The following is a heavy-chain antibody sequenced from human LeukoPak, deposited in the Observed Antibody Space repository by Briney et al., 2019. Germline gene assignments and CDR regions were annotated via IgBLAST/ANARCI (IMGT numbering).Heavy chain of an antibody. V-gene: IGHV1-8*01. CDR1: GYTFTSFD. Sequence: ASVKVSCKASGYTFTSFDINWVRQATGQGLEWMGWMNPNTAKTGYAQKFQGRVTITRNTSISTVYMELSSLRSEDTAVYYCARVGLGIGYAFDIWGQGTMVTVSS. CDR2: MNPNTAKT. CDR3: ARVGLGIGYAFDI. J-gene: IGHJ3*02. D-gene: IGHD7-27*01.